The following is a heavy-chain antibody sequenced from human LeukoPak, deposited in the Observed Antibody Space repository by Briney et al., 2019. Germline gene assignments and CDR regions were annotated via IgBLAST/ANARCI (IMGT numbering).Heavy chain of an antibody. Sequence: GGSLRLSCAASGFTFSSYAMSWVRQAPGKGLEWVSAISGSGGSTYYADSVKGRLTISGDNSKNTLYLQMNSLRAEDTAVYYCATSNWNDPLDYWGQGTLVTVSS. CDR3: ATSNWNDPLDY. V-gene: IGHV3-23*01. J-gene: IGHJ4*02. CDR1: GFTFSSYA. CDR2: ISGSGGST. D-gene: IGHD1-20*01.